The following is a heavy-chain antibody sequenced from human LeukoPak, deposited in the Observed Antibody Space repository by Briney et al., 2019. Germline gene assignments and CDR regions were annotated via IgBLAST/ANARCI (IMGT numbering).Heavy chain of an antibody. D-gene: IGHD3-3*01. V-gene: IGHV1-24*01. J-gene: IGHJ4*02. CDR1: GYTLTELS. CDR2: FDPEDGET. CDR3: ATGVTIFGVVTVFDY. Sequence: ASVKVSCKVSGYTLTELSMHWVRQAPGKGLEWMGGFDPEDGETIYAQKFQGRVTMTEDTSTDTAYMELSSLRSEGTAVYYCATGVTIFGVVTVFDYWGQGTLVTVSS.